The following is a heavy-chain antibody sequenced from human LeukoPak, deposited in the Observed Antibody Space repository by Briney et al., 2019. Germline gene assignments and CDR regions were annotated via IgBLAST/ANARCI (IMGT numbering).Heavy chain of an antibody. CDR1: GFTFSSYG. CDR2: IWYDGSNK. D-gene: IGHD3-16*01. V-gene: IGHV3-33*01. J-gene: IGHJ4*02. Sequence: PGGSLRLSCAASGFTFSSYGMHWVRQAPGKGLEWVAVIWYDGSNKYYADSVKGRFTISRDNSKNTLYLQMNSLRAEDTAVYYCARDGSSSLGFDYWGQGTLVTVSS. CDR3: ARDGSSSLGFDY.